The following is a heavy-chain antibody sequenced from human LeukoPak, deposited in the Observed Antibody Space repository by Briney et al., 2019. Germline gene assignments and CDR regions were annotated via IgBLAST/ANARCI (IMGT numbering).Heavy chain of an antibody. V-gene: IGHV3-30*01. CDR3: AREGQPYNWFDP. CDR1: GFTFSSYA. CDR2: ISYDGSNK. J-gene: IGHJ5*02. D-gene: IGHD6-13*01. Sequence: GRSLRLSCAASGFTFSSYAMHWVRQAPGRGLEWVAVISYDGSNKYYADSVKGRFTISRDDSKKPLYLQMNSLRAEDTAVYYCAREGQPYNWFDPWGQGTLVTVSS.